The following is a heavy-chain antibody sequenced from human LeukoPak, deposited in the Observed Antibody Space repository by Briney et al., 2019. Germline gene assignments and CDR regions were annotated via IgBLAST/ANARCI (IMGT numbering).Heavy chain of an antibody. CDR1: GGSFSGYY. Sequence: SETLSLTCAVYGGSFSGYYWSWIRQPPGKGLEWIGEINHSGSTNYNPSLKSRVTISVDTSKNQFSLKLSSVTGADTAVYYCARADGTDYWGQGTLVTVSS. J-gene: IGHJ4*02. CDR2: INHSGST. CDR3: ARADGTDY. V-gene: IGHV4-34*01.